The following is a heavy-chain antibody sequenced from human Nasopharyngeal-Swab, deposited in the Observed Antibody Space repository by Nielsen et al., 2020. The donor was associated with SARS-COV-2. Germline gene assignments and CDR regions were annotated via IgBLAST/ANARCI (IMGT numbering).Heavy chain of an antibody. V-gene: IGHV3-23*01. CDR3: AKDLNSNFLNYMDV. Sequence: SCKASGFTFSSYAMSWVRQAPGKGLEWVSAISGSGGSTYYADSVKGRFTISRDNSKSTLYLQMNSLRAEDTAAYYCAKDLNSNFLNYMDVWGKGTTVSVSS. CDR1: GFTFSSYA. J-gene: IGHJ6*03. D-gene: IGHD4-11*01. CDR2: ISGSGGST.